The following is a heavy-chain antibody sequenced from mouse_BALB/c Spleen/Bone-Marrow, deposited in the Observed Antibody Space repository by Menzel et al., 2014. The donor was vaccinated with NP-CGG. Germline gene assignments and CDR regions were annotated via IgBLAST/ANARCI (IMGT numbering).Heavy chain of an antibody. V-gene: IGHV5-12*02. J-gene: IGHJ4*01. CDR3: ARPTIYYDYDGYAMDY. Sequence: EVQVVESGGGLVQPGGSLKLSCATSGITFSDYYMYWVRQTPEKRLEWVAYISNGGGSTYYPDTVKGRFTISRDNAKNTLYLQMSRLKSEDTAMYYCARPTIYYDYDGYAMDYWGQGTAVTVSS. CDR2: ISNGGGST. D-gene: IGHD2-4*01. CDR1: GITFSDYY.